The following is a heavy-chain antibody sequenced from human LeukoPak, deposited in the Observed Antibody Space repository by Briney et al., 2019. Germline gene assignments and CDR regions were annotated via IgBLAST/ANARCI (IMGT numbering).Heavy chain of an antibody. D-gene: IGHD1-26*01. V-gene: IGHV3-23*01. J-gene: IGHJ6*03. CDR1: GFTFSSYG. CDR3: AKDPLSGPDYYYYYMDV. CDR2: ISGSGGST. Sequence: PGGTLRLSCAASGFTFSSYGMSWVRQAPGKGLEWVSAISGSGGSTYYADSVKGRFTISRDNSKNTLYLQMNSLRAEDTAVYYCAKDPLSGPDYYYYYMDVWGKGTTVTISS.